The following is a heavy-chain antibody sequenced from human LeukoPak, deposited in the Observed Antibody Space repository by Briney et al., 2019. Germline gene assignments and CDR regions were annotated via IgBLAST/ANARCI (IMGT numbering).Heavy chain of an antibody. CDR2: INNDGSSP. D-gene: IGHD6-19*01. J-gene: IGHJ4*02. Sequence: GGSLRLSCAASGFTFSSYWMHWVRHTPGKGLVWVSRINNDGSSPTYADSVKGRFTISRDNTKNTLYLLMNSLTTEDTAVYYCARVSSGWYKHQDYWGQGTLVTVSS. V-gene: IGHV3-74*01. CDR1: GFTFSSYW. CDR3: ARVSSGWYKHQDY.